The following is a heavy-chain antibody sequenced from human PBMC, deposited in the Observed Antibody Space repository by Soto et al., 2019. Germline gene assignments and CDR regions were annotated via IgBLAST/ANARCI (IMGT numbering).Heavy chain of an antibody. Sequence: HPGGSLRLSCAASGFTFSSYGMHWVRQAPGKGLEWVAVISYDGSNKYYADSVKGRFTISRDNSKNTLYLQMNSLRAEDTAVYYCAKDGGQQLAYNWFDPWGQGTLVTVSS. D-gene: IGHD6-13*01. CDR2: ISYDGSNK. CDR1: GFTFSSYG. V-gene: IGHV3-30*18. J-gene: IGHJ5*02. CDR3: AKDGGQQLAYNWFDP.